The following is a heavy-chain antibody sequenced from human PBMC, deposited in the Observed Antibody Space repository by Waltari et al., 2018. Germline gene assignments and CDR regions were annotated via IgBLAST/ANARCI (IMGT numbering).Heavy chain of an antibody. V-gene: IGHV3-53*01. CDR2: ISSGGST. J-gene: IGHJ4*02. CDR3: ARRPKGYFDY. CDR1: GFTVSSNY. Sequence: EVQLVESGGGLIQPGGSLRLSCAASGFTVSSNYMSWVRQAPGEGLEWVSVISSGGSTKYGDAVKGSFTISRDNSKHTLYLQMNSLRAEDTAVYYCARRPKGYFDYWGQGTLVTVSS.